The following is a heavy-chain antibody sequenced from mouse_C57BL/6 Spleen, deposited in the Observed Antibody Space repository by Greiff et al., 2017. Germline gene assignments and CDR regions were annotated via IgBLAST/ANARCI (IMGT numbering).Heavy chain of an antibody. J-gene: IGHJ2*01. CDR1: GYAFSSSW. CDR3: AREGFYYDY. Sequence: QVQLQQSGPELVKPGASVKISCKASGYAFSSSWMNWVKQRPGTGLEWIGRIYPGDGDTNYNGKFKGKATLTADTSSSTAYMQLSSLTSEDSAVYFCAREGFYYDYWGQGTTLTVSS. CDR2: IYPGDGDT. V-gene: IGHV1-82*01. D-gene: IGHD1-1*01.